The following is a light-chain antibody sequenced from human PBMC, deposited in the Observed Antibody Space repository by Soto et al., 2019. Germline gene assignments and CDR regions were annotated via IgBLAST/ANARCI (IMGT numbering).Light chain of an antibody. CDR1: QSVSSY. Sequence: EIVLTQSPATLSLSPGERATLSCRASQSVSSYLAWYQQNPGQAPRLLIYDASNRATGIPARFSGSGSGTDFTLTISSLEPEDFAVYYCQQRSNWPGFGQGTKVEIK. V-gene: IGKV3-11*01. CDR2: DAS. J-gene: IGKJ2*03. CDR3: QQRSNWPG.